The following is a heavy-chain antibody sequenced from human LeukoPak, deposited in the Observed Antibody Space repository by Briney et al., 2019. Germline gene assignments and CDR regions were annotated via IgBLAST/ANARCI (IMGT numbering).Heavy chain of an antibody. V-gene: IGHV4-4*07. CDR2: IYTSGST. D-gene: IGHD6-13*01. CDR1: GGSISSYC. Sequence: PSETLSLTCTVSGGSISSYCWSWIRHPPQKGLECIGRIYTSGSTNYNPSLKSRVTMSVDTSKNQFSLKLSSVTAADTAVYYCARDRSSWYEPLFDYWGQGTLVTVSS. J-gene: IGHJ4*02. CDR3: ARDRSSWYEPLFDY.